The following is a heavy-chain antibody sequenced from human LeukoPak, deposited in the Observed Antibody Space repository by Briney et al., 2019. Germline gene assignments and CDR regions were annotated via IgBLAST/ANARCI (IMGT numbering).Heavy chain of an antibody. CDR1: GGSISSYY. CDR2: IYTSGST. V-gene: IGHV4-4*09. CDR3: ARSLDYDILTGYYRQPTYFDY. D-gene: IGHD3-9*01. Sequence: SETLSLTCTVSGGSISSYYWSWIRQPPGKGLEWIGYIYTSGSTNYNPSLKSRVTISVDTSKNQFSLQLSSVTAADTAVYYCARSLDYDILTGYYRQPTYFDYWGQGTLVTVSS. J-gene: IGHJ4*02.